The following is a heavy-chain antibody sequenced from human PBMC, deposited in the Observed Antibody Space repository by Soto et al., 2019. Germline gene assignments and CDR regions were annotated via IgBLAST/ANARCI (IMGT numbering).Heavy chain of an antibody. CDR3: VRDLELMADY. Sequence: GGSLRLSCVASGFNLNTYGIYWVRQAPGKGLQWVAQILYDGSKKHYADSVRGRFTITRDNSKSTVYLQMDSLRVDDTAMYYCVRDLELMADYWGQGTLVTVSS. CDR1: GFNLNTYG. V-gene: IGHV3-30*03. J-gene: IGHJ4*02. D-gene: IGHD1-7*01. CDR2: ILYDGSKK.